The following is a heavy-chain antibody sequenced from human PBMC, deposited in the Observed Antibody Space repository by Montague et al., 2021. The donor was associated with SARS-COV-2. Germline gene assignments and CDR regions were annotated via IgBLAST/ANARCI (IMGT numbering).Heavy chain of an antibody. Sequence: SLRLSCAASGFTFGDFTMHWVRQPPVKGLEWVSLIGTAGKYTNYXASXNVRFTITRDNSKNSLYLQMNSLKREDSALYYCAKDIPGYRGFDYWGQGTLVTVSS. CDR3: AKDIPGYRGFDY. V-gene: IGHV3-43*01. CDR2: IGTAGKYT. J-gene: IGHJ4*02. CDR1: GFTFGDFT. D-gene: IGHD5-24*01.